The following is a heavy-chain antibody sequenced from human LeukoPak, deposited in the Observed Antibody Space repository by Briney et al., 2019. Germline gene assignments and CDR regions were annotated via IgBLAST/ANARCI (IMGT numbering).Heavy chain of an antibody. J-gene: IGHJ4*02. Sequence: GGSLRLSCSASGFTFSSYAMHWVRQAPGKGLEYVSTIYTNGDSTYYADSMKGRFTISRDNSKNTLYLQMSSLRAEDTAVYYCVKGHYYDSSHYYPYWGQGTLVTVSS. CDR2: IYTNGDST. CDR1: GFTFSSYA. D-gene: IGHD3-22*01. V-gene: IGHV3-64D*09. CDR3: VKGHYYDSSHYYPY.